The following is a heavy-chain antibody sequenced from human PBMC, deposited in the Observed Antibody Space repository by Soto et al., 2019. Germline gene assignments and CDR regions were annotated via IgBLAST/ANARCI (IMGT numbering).Heavy chain of an antibody. D-gene: IGHD1-26*01. CDR2: IYWDDDK. CDR1: GFSLTTSGVS. Sequence: SGPTPVNPTQTLTLTCTFSGFSLTTSGVSVGWIRQPPGKALEWLALIYWDDDKRYSPSLKNRVTITRDTSKNQVVLIMTNIDPVDTATYYCAHRRGLVSARRWLDHWLPRPLVTVSP. V-gene: IGHV2-5*02. J-gene: IGHJ5*02. CDR3: AHRRGLVSARRWLDH.